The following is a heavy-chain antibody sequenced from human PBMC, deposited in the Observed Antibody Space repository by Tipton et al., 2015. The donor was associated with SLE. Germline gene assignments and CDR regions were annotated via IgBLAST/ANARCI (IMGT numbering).Heavy chain of an antibody. D-gene: IGHD1-26*01. J-gene: IGHJ6*02. CDR1: GFTFSSYG. CDR2: IRYDGSNK. V-gene: IGHV3-30*02. CDR3: VGELLPYYGMDV. Sequence: GSLRLSCAASGFTFSSYGMHWVRQAPGKGLEWVAFIRYDGSNKYYADSVKGRFTISRDNSKNTLYLQMNSLRAEDTAVYYCVGELLPYYGMDVWGQGTTVTVSS.